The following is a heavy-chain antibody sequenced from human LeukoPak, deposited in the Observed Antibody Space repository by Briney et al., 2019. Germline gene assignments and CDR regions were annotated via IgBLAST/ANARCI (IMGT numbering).Heavy chain of an antibody. CDR3: AKGRYCTNGVCYLDY. D-gene: IGHD2-8*01. J-gene: IGHJ4*02. V-gene: IGHV3-23*01. CDR1: GFTFSSYA. Sequence: GGSLRLSCATSGFTFSSYAMSWVRQAPGKGLEWVSAISGSGGSTYYADSVKGRFTISRDNSKNTLYLQMNSLRAEDTAVYYCAKGRYCTNGVCYLDYWGQGTLVTVSS. CDR2: ISGSGGST.